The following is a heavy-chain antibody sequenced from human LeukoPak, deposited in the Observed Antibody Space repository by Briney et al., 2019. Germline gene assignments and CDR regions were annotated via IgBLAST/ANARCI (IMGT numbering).Heavy chain of an antibody. Sequence: EASVTVSCKASGYTFTSYDINWVRQATGQGLEWMGWMNPNSGNTGYAQKFQGRVTMTRNTSISTAYIELSSLRSEDTAVYYCARNPRRVVVVVAGPNWFDPWGQGTLVTVSS. CDR2: MNPNSGNT. D-gene: IGHD2-15*01. J-gene: IGHJ5*02. V-gene: IGHV1-8*01. CDR1: GYTFTSYD. CDR3: ARNPRRVVVVVAGPNWFDP.